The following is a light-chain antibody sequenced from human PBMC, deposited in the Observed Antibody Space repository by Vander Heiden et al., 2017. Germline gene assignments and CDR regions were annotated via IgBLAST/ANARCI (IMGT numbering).Light chain of an antibody. J-gene: IGLJ3*02. CDR2: DVR. V-gene: IGLV2-11*01. CDR1: SSDVGGYNY. CDR3: CSYAGSYTWV. Sequence: QSALTHPRSVSVSPGQSVTISCTGTSSDVGGYNYGSWYQQHPGKAPKLMVDDVRKRPSGVPDRFSGSKSGNTASLTSSGLQAEDEADYYCCSYAGSYTWVFGGGTKLTVL.